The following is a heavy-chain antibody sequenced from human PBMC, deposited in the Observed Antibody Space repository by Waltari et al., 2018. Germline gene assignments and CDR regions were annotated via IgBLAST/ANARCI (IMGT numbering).Heavy chain of an antibody. CDR1: GGSIGSGGYY. V-gene: IGHV4-31*03. CDR3: ARDLRLDS. Sequence: QVQLQQSGPGLVKPSETLSLTCTVSGGSIGSGGYYWIWIRQHPEKGLEWIGYMYNSGSTYYNPSLKSRVTISVDPTKNQFSLKLSSVTAADTAVYYCARDLRLDSWGQGTLVTVSS. CDR2: MYNSGST. J-gene: IGHJ4*02. D-gene: IGHD4-17*01.